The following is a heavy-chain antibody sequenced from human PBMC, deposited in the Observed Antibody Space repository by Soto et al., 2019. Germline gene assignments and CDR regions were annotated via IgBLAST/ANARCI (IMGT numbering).Heavy chain of an antibody. J-gene: IGHJ4*02. Sequence: QLQLQESGPGLVKPSETLSLTCTVSGGSISSSSYYWGWIRQPPGKGLEWIGSIYYSGSTYYNPSLKSRVTISVDTSKNQFSLKLSSVTAADTAVYYCARRVVRGAHFDYRGQGTLVTVSS. CDR2: IYYSGST. D-gene: IGHD3-10*01. V-gene: IGHV4-39*01. CDR3: ARRVVRGAHFDY. CDR1: GGSISSSSYY.